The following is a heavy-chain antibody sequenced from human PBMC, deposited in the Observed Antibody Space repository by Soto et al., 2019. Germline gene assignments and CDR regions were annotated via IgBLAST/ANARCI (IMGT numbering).Heavy chain of an antibody. CDR1: GVSVSSYT. J-gene: IGHJ4*02. CDR2: VFSSVSA. V-gene: IGHV4-4*07. Sequence: SETLSLTCRVSGVSVSSYTWSWVRQPANKGLEWIGRVFSSVSATYSPSFKSRVRISMDTPENRISLKLDSVTAADAGVYYCTRDGMTPGDTWGPGTPAPVYS. D-gene: IGHD2-21*02. CDR3: TRDGMTPGDT.